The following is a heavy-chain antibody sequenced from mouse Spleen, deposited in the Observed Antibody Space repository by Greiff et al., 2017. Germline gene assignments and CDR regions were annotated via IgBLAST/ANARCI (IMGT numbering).Heavy chain of an antibody. CDR2: INPGSGVT. CDR3: ARSLWAWLTY. J-gene: IGHJ3*01. V-gene: IGHV1-54*01. CDR1: GYSFTNYL. Sequence: QVQLQQSGAELVRPGTSVKVSCKASGYSFTNYLIDWVKQRPGQGLEWIGVINPGSGVTSYNQKFKGKATLTADQSSSTAYMQLSSLTSEDSAVYCCARSLWAWLTYWGQGTLVIVSP.